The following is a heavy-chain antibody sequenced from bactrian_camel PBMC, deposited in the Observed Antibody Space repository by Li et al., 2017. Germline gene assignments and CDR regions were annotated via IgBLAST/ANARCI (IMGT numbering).Heavy chain of an antibody. V-gene: IGHV3S55*01. CDR2: IESSRSV. J-gene: IGHJ4*01. D-gene: IGHD1*01. Sequence: HVQLVESGGDSVQAGGSLRLSCKVSGNSYRDYSMAWFRQVDVKEREGIAAIESSRSVSYARSVQGRFSISRDIASRTLYLQMSNLKPEDTALYYCASKVGMCGPNWSKLRFDSRGPGTQVTVS. CDR3: ASKVGMCGPNWSKLRFDS. CDR1: GNSYRDYS.